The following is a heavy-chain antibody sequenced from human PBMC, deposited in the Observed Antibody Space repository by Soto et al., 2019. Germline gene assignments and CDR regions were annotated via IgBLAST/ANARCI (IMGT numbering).Heavy chain of an antibody. CDR1: RFCFCSYL. J-gene: IGHJ3*01. D-gene: IGHD3-22*01. Sequence: AGGALRLSCAAPRFCFCSYLMRWVRQGPRKGLEWVANIKPDGSEGYYVDSVKGRFTLSRDNTKNSLYLQMNTLRAEDTAVYYCARGDYYDSNGPFSDAFDVWGQGTMVTVSS. CDR2: IKPDGSEG. V-gene: IGHV3-7*04. CDR3: ARGDYYDSNGPFSDAFDV.